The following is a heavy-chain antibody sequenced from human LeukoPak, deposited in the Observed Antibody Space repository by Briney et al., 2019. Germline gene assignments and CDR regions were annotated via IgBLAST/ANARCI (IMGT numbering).Heavy chain of an antibody. CDR1: GGSVSSGSYY. J-gene: IGHJ4*02. V-gene: IGHV4-61*01. CDR3: ARSGYSSSSGGLPYYFDY. D-gene: IGHD6-6*01. Sequence: SETLSLTCTVSGGSVSSGSYYWSWIRQPPGKGLEWIGYIYYSGSTNYNPSLKSRVTMSVDTSQNQFSLKLTSVTAADSAVYYCARSGYSSSSGGLPYYFDYWGQGTLVTVSS. CDR2: IYYSGST.